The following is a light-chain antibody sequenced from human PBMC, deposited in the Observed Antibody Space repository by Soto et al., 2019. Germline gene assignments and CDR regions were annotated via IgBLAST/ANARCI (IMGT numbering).Light chain of an antibody. CDR3: CSYAGSRTFLYV. Sequence: QSVLTQPVSVSGSPGQSITISYTGTSSDVGSYNLVSWYQQHPGKAPKLMIYEVTKRPSGVSNRFSGSKSGNTASLTISGLQAEDEADYYFCSYAGSRTFLYVFGTGTKVTVL. CDR1: SSDVGSYNL. V-gene: IGLV2-23*02. J-gene: IGLJ1*01. CDR2: EVT.